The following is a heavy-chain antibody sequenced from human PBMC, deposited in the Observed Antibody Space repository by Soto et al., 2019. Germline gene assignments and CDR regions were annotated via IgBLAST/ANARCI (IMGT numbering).Heavy chain of an antibody. CDR2: TIPMLGMS. Sequence: SVKVSCKASEDTFNSYTMNWVRQAPGQGLQWMGRTIPMLGMSNYALKFQGRVTITADKSTTTAYMELSRLRSDDTAVYYCATSYGSGSRAFDYWGQGTQVTVSS. V-gene: IGHV1-69*02. D-gene: IGHD3-10*01. J-gene: IGHJ4*02. CDR1: EDTFNSYT. CDR3: ATSYGSGSRAFDY.